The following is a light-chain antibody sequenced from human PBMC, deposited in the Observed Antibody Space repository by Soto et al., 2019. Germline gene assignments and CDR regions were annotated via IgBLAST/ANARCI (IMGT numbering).Light chain of an antibody. CDR3: MQALQTPPT. CDR2: LGS. Sequence: DIVMTQSPLSLPVTPREPASISCRSSQSLLHSNGYNYLDRYLQKPGQSPQLLIYLGSNRASGDPDRFSGSGSGTDFTLKISRVEAEDVGVYYCMQALQTPPTLGQGTKLDIK. CDR1: QSLLHSNGYNY. V-gene: IGKV2-28*01. J-gene: IGKJ2*01.